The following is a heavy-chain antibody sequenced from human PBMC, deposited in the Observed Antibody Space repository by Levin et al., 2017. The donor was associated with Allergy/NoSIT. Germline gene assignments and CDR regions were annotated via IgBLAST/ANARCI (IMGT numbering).Heavy chain of an antibody. J-gene: IGHJ3*02. CDR1: GFTFSSYD. D-gene: IGHD3-22*01. V-gene: IGHV3-13*04. CDR2: IGTAGDT. CDR3: ARGRYYYDSSGSDAFDI. Sequence: GGSLRLSCAASGFTFSSYDMHWVRQATGKGLEWVSAIGTAGDTYYPGSVKGRFTISRENAKNSLYLQMNSLRAGDTAVYHCARGRYYYDSSGSDAFDIWGQGTMVTVSS.